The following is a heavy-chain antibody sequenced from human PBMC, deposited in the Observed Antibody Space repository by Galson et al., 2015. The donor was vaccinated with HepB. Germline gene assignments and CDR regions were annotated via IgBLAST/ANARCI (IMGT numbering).Heavy chain of an antibody. D-gene: IGHD1-26*01. CDR3: ARGGSGSYFPYYYYGMDV. Sequence: SLRLSCAASGFTFDSFEMNWVRQGPGKGLEWVSYISSSDTILHYADSVKGRFTISRDNVKNSLYLQMNSLRAEDTAVYYCARGGSGSYFPYYYYGMDVWGQGTTVTVSS. J-gene: IGHJ6*02. CDR1: GFTFDSFE. CDR2: ISSSDTIL. V-gene: IGHV3-48*03.